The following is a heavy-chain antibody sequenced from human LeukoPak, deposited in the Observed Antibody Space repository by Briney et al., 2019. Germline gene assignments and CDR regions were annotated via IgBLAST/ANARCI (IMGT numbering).Heavy chain of an antibody. CDR2: IYTSGST. J-gene: IGHJ3*02. Sequence: SETLSLTCTVSGDSISSGNYYWSWIRQPAGKGLEWIGRIYTSGSTNYHPSLKSRVTISVVTSKNQFSLKLTSVTAADTAVYYCARGPYKYDGSGAFDIWGQGTMVTVSS. V-gene: IGHV4-61*02. CDR1: GDSISSGNYY. D-gene: IGHD3-22*01. CDR3: ARGPYKYDGSGAFDI.